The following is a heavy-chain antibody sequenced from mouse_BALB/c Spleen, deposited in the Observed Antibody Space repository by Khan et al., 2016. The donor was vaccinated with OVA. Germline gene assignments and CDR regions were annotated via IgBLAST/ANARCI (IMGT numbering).Heavy chain of an antibody. CDR2: INPSTGYT. V-gene: IGHV1-7*01. J-gene: IGHJ2*01. CDR1: GYTFINYW. D-gene: IGHD1-1*01. CDR3: ARRGLRWDLDY. Sequence: QVQLQQSGAELAKPGASVKMSCKASGYTFINYWILWVKQRPGQGLEWIGYINPSTGYTEYNQNLKDKATLTADKSSSTAYLQLRSLTSEDSAVIDCARRGLRWDLDYWGQGTTLTVSS.